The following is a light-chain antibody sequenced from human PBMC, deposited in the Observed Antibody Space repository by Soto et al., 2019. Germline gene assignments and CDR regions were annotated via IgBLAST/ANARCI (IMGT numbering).Light chain of an antibody. Sequence: QSALTQPRSVSGSPGQSVTISCTGTDRDVGAYKYVSWYQQHPGKAPKLIIYDVSKRPSGVPDRFSGSKSGNMASLTISGLQTEDDADYYCCSYAGSYTLLFGGGTKLTVL. CDR3: CSYAGSYTLL. CDR1: DRDVGAYKY. J-gene: IGLJ2*01. V-gene: IGLV2-11*01. CDR2: DVS.